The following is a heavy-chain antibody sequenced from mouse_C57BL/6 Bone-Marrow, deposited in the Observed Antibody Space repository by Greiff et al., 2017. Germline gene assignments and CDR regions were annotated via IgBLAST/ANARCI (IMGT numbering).Heavy chain of an antibody. CDR1: GFTFNNNY. J-gene: IGHJ2*01. D-gene: IGHD4-1*01. CDR2: IDPANGNT. V-gene: IGHV14-3*01. CDR3: ARRLGRLDY. Sequence: VQLQQSVPELVKPGASVKMSCTASGFTFNNNYMHWVKQRPEQGLEWIGRIDPANGNTKYAPKFQGKATITADTSSNTAYLELSSLTSEDTAIYYCARRLGRLDYWGQGTTLTVSS.